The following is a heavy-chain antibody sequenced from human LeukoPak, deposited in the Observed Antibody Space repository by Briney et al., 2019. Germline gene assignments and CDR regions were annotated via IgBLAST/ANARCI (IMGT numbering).Heavy chain of an antibody. CDR3: ARPLAG. V-gene: IGHV3-30*03. CDR2: ISYDGSNK. CDR1: GFTFSSYG. J-gene: IGHJ4*02. D-gene: IGHD1-1*01. Sequence: VRTLRLSCAASGFTFSSYGMHWLRQAPGNGLEWVAVISYDGSNKYYADSVKGRFTISRNNAKNSLYLQMNSLRAEDTAVYYCARPLAGWGQGTLVTVSS.